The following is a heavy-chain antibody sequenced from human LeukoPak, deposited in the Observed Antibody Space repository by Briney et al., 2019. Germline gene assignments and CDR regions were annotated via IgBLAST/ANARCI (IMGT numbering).Heavy chain of an antibody. V-gene: IGHV4-39*01. CDR1: GGSISSSSYY. CDR3: ARHAGGWYFRTSYYMDV. Sequence: SETLSLTCTVSGGSISSSSYYWGWIRQPPGKGLEWIGSIYYSGSTYYNPSLKSRVTISVDTSKNQFSLKLSSVTAADTAVYYCARHAGGWYFRTSYYMDVWAKGPRSPSP. CDR2: IYYSGST. D-gene: IGHD6-19*01. J-gene: IGHJ6*03.